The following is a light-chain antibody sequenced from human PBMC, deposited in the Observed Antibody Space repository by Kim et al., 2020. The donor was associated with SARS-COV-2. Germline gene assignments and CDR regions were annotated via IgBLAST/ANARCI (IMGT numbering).Light chain of an antibody. V-gene: IGKV1-39*01. CDR1: EPIITY. J-gene: IGKJ2*01. Sequence: DIQMTQSPSSLSASVGDRVTITCRASEPIITYLNWYQQKPGRAPKVLISAASSLQSGVPSRFSGSGSGTDFTLTISSLQPADFAFYFCHQSFSLPFTFGQGTKLEIK. CDR2: AAS. CDR3: HQSFSLPFT.